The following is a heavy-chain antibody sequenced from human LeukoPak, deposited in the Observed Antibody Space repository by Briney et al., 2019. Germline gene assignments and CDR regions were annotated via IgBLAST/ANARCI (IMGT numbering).Heavy chain of an antibody. CDR1: GVSFDSYY. Sequence: SETLSLTCTVSGVSFDSYYMSWIRQPPGKGLEWVGSIYYRGTTSYNPYLKSRVTISVDTSKNQFSLKLNSVAAADTAVYYCARLPRYGGYDHFDYWGQGILVIVPS. CDR3: ARLPRYGGYDHFDY. D-gene: IGHD5-12*01. V-gene: IGHV4-59*12. J-gene: IGHJ4*02. CDR2: IYYRGTT.